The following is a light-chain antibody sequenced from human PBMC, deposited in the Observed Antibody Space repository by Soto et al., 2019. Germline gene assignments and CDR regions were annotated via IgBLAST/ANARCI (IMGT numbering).Light chain of an antibody. CDR1: QSVGTW. CDR3: QHYRRNTWS. Sequence: DSQITQSPSTLTASLGGRVTITGRASQSVGTWVAWYQQKPGKAPKLLIYGASNLESGVPSRFSGSGSGTEFTLTITTLHPDDFATYFCQHYRRNTWSFGPGTKVDI. CDR2: GAS. V-gene: IGKV1-5*01. J-gene: IGKJ1*01.